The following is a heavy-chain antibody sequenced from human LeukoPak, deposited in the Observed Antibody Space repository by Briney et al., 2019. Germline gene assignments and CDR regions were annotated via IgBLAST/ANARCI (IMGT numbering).Heavy chain of an antibody. CDR2: IIPIFGTA. J-gene: IGHJ6*03. CDR1: GGTFSSYA. Sequence: SVKVSCKASGGTFSSYAISWVRQAPGQGLEWMGGIIPIFGTANYAQKFQGRVTITTDESTSTAYMELSSLRSEDTAVYYCARSIAAAGQSYYYYYMDVWGKRTTVTVSS. D-gene: IGHD6-13*01. V-gene: IGHV1-69*05. CDR3: ARSIAAAGQSYYYYYMDV.